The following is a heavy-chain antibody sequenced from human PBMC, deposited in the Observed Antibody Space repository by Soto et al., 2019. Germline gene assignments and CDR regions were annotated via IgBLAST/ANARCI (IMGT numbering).Heavy chain of an antibody. CDR2: INGYNGNT. Sequence: ASVKVSCKASGYTFSTYGISWVRQAPEQGLERMGWINGYNGNTNYAPKLQGRITMTTDTSTTTAYMELRSLRSDDTAVYYCARMGDVPYYYYGMDVWGQGTTVTVSS. J-gene: IGHJ6*02. V-gene: IGHV1-18*01. CDR1: GYTFSTYG. D-gene: IGHD3-16*01. CDR3: ARMGDVPYYYYGMDV.